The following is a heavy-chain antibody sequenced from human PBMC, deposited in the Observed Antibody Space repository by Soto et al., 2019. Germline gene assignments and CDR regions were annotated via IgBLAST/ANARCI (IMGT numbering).Heavy chain of an antibody. D-gene: IGHD2-21*02. V-gene: IGHV5-10-1*01. Sequence: PGESLKISCKGSGYSVTSYWISWVRQMPGKGLEWMGRIDPSDSYTNYSPSFQGHVTISADKSISTAYLQWSSLKASDTAMYYCARHIGSAYCGGDCYHGIDYWGQGTLVTVSS. CDR2: IDPSDSYT. CDR1: GYSVTSYW. CDR3: ARHIGSAYCGGDCYHGIDY. J-gene: IGHJ4*02.